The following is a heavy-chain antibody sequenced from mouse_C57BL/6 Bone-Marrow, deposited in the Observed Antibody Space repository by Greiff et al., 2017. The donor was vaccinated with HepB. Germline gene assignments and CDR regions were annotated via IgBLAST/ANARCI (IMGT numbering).Heavy chain of an antibody. V-gene: IGHV1-19*01. CDR3: ARGLRRFAY. D-gene: IGHD2-4*01. J-gene: IGHJ3*01. CDR1: GYTFTDYY. CDR2: INPYNGGT. Sequence: EVQVVESGPVLVKPGASVKMSCKASGYTFTDYYMNWVKQSHGKSLEWIGVINPYNGGTSYNQKFKGKATLTVDKSSSTAYMELNSLTSEDSAVYYCARGLRRFAYWGQGTLVAVSA.